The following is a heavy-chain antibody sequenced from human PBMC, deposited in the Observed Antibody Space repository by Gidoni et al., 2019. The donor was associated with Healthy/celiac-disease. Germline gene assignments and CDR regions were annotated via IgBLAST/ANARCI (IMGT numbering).Heavy chain of an antibody. J-gene: IGHJ4*02. CDR1: GFTFDDYA. Sequence: EVQLVESGGGLVQPGRSLRLSCAASGFTFDDYAMHWVRQAPGKGLEWVSGISWNSGSIGYADSVKGRFTISRDNAKNSLYLQMNSLRAEDTALYYCAKTRGRRTMVRGAPPDYWGQGTLVTVSS. CDR3: AKTRGRRTMVRGAPPDY. V-gene: IGHV3-9*01. CDR2: ISWNSGSI. D-gene: IGHD3-10*01.